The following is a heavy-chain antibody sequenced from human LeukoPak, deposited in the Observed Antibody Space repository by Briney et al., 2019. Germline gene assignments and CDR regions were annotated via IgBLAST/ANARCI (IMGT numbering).Heavy chain of an antibody. V-gene: IGHV3-30*18. CDR2: ISYDGSNK. CDR1: GFTFSSYG. J-gene: IGHJ4*02. D-gene: IGHD3-16*02. Sequence: PGGSLRLSCAASGFTFSSYGMHWVRQAPGKGLEWVAVISYDGSNKYYADSVKGRFTISRDNSKNTLYLQMNSLRAEDTAVYYCAKAMITFGGVIVDYWGQGTLVTVSS. CDR3: AKAMITFGGVIVDY.